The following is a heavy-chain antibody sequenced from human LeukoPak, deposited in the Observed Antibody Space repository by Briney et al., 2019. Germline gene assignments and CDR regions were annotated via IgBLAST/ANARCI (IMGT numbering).Heavy chain of an antibody. V-gene: IGHV4-59*08. CDR3: ARHVGNSGSGSYLTYFDY. J-gene: IGHJ4*02. CDR2: IYYSGGT. Sequence: SETLSLTCTVSGGSISSYYWSWIRQPPGKGLEWIGHIYYSGGTHYNPSLKSRVTISVDTSKNQFSLKLSSVTAADTAMYYCARHVGNSGSGSYLTYFDYWGQGTLVTVSS. CDR1: GGSISSYY. D-gene: IGHD3-10*01.